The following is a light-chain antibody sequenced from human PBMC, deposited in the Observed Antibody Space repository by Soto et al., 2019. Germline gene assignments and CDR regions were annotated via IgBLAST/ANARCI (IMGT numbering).Light chain of an antibody. Sequence: QSALTQPASVSGSTGRSIPISCTGTSSDVGSYNLVSWYQQHPGKAPKLMIYEVSKRPSGVSNRFSGSKSGNTASLTISGLQAEDEADYYCCSYAGSSTSYVFGTGTKVTVL. J-gene: IGLJ1*01. CDR2: EVS. V-gene: IGLV2-23*02. CDR1: SSDVGSYNL. CDR3: CSYAGSSTSYV.